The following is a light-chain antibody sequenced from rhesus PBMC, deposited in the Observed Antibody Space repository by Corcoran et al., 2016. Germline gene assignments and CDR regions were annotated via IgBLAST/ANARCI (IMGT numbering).Light chain of an antibody. V-gene: IGKV1-32*01. J-gene: IGKJ1*01. CDR1: QGINSF. CDR2: YAS. Sequence: DIQMTQSPSSLSASVGDRVTITCRASQGINSFLNWYQQKPGKAPKLLIYYASRLECGVPSRFSGSGSGTEFTLIIISLQPEDFATYYCQQYTNIPWTSGQGTKVELK. CDR3: QQYTNIPWT.